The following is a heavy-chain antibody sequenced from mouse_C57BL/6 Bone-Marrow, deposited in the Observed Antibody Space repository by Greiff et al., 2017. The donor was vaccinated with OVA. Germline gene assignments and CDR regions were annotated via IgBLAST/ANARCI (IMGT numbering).Heavy chain of an antibody. V-gene: IGHV1-50*01. CDR2: IDPSDSYT. CDR1: GYTFTSYW. J-gene: IGHJ4*01. D-gene: IGHD3-2*02. CDR3: ARGLRPSAIDY. Sequence: QVQLQQPGAELVKPGASVKLSCKASGYTFTSYWMQWVKQRPGQGLEWIGEIDPSDSYTNYNQKFKGKATLNVDTSASTAYMQLSSLTSEDSAVYYCARGLRPSAIDYWGQGTSVTVSS.